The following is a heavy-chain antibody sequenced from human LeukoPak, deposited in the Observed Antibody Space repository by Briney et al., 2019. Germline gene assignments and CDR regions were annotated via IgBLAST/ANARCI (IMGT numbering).Heavy chain of an antibody. V-gene: IGHV3-48*01. D-gene: IGHD6-19*01. J-gene: IGHJ4*02. Sequence: GGSLRLSCAASGFTFDDYAMNWVRQAPGKGLEWVSYISASGSTIYYADSVKGRFTISRDNAENSLSLYLQMNSLRAEDTAVYYCARAGGGAVAGAYYFDYWGQGTLVTVSS. CDR1: GFTFDDYA. CDR3: ARAGGGAVAGAYYFDY. CDR2: ISASGSTI.